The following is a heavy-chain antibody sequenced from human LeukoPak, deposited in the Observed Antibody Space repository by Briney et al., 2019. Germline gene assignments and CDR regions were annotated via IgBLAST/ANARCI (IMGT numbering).Heavy chain of an antibody. CDR1: GFAFNTYG. D-gene: IGHD2-2*01. V-gene: IGHV3-33*06. CDR2: IWIDGDKT. CDR3: AKDRMKWRVAAASIEY. Sequence: GGSLRLSCAASGFAFNTYGIHWVRQAPGKGLEWLALIWIDGDKTYYADSVKGRFTISRDNSKSTLYLQMNSLRGDDTAVYYCAKDRMKWRVAAASIEYWGRGTLVTVST. J-gene: IGHJ4*02.